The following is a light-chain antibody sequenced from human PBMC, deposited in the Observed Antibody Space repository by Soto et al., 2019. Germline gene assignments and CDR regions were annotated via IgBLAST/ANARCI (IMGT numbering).Light chain of an antibody. V-gene: IGKV3-20*01. CDR3: QQCGSSPRT. Sequence: EIVLTQSPGTLSLSPGERATLSCRASQSVSSSYLAWYQQKPGQAPRLLIYGASSRATGIPDRFSGSGSGTDFTLTISRLEPEDFAVDYCQQCGSSPRTFGQGTKVDIK. CDR2: GAS. CDR1: QSVSSSY. J-gene: IGKJ1*01.